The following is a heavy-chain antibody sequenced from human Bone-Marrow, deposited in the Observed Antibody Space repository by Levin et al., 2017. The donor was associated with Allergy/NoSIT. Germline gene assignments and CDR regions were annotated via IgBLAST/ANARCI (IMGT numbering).Heavy chain of an antibody. J-gene: IGHJ4*02. V-gene: IGHV1-18*01. Sequence: ASVKVSCKASGYTFTSYGISWVRQAPGQGLEWMGWISAYSGNTNFAQKFQGRVTMTTDTSTSTAYMELRSLTSDDTAVYYCARDTGYGGFDYWGQGTLVTVSS. CDR2: ISAYSGNT. CDR3: ARDTGYGGFDY. CDR1: GYTFTSYG. D-gene: IGHD4-23*01.